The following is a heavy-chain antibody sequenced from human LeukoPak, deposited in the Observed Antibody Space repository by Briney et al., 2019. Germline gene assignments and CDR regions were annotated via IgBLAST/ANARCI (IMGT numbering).Heavy chain of an antibody. Sequence: SETLSLTCAVYGGSFSGYSWRWIRQPPGKGLEWIGEINHSGSTNYNPSLKSRVTISVDTSKNQFSLKLSSVTAADTAVYYCASTYYYDSSGYYYPPGDYWGQGTLVTVSS. J-gene: IGHJ4*02. D-gene: IGHD3-22*01. CDR3: ASTYYYDSSGYYYPPGDY. CDR1: GGSFSGYS. V-gene: IGHV4-34*01. CDR2: INHSGST.